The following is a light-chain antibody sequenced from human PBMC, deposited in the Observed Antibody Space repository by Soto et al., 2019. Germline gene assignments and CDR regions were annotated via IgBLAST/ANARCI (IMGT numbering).Light chain of an antibody. CDR1: SSDVGGYNY. V-gene: IGLV2-14*03. Sequence: QSALTQPASMSGSPGQSITISCTGTSSDVGGYNYVSWYRQHPGKAPKLMIYDVNNRPSGVSNRFSGSKSGNTASLTISGLQAEDEADYYCSSHSSSSTTVVFGGGTKLTVL. J-gene: IGLJ2*01. CDR2: DVN. CDR3: SSHSSSSTTVV.